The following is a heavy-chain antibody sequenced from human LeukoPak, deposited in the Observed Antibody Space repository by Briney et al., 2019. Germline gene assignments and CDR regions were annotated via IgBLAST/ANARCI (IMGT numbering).Heavy chain of an antibody. J-gene: IGHJ4*02. CDR1: GFTFSSYA. CDR3: AKGEVYFVDY. D-gene: IGHD3-16*01. V-gene: IGHV3-23*01. CDR2: ISGSGGST. Sequence: GGSLRLSCAASGFTFSSYAMSWVRQAPEKGLEWVSAISGSGGSTYYADSVKGRFTISRDNSKNTLYLQMNSLRAEDTAVYCCAKGEVYFVDYWGQGTLVTVSS.